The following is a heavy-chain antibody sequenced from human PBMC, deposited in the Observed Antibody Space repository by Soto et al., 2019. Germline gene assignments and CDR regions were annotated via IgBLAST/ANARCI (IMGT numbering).Heavy chain of an antibody. CDR2: VYWNDNR. CDR1: GFSLSTSGVG. V-gene: IGHV2-5*01. Sequence: SGPTLVNPTQTLTLTCRFSGFSLSTSGVGVGWIRQPPGKALEWLALVYWNDNRRYSPSLRSRLTITKDTFRNQVVLTMTKVDPVDTATYYCVHRLPNKMSGSTKAYNWFDPWGQGMLVNVYS. CDR3: VHRLPNKMSGSTKAYNWFDP. D-gene: IGHD1-26*01. J-gene: IGHJ5*02.